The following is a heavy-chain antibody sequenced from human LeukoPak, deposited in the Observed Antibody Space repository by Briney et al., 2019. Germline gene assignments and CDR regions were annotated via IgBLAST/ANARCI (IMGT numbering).Heavy chain of an antibody. V-gene: IGHV3-48*01. CDR3: ARDSEYYYDSSGYYDY. CDR2: ISSSSSTI. Sequence: GGSLRLSCAASGFTCSSYSMNWVRQAPGKGLEWVSYISSSSSTIYYAASVKGRFTISRDNAKNSLYLQMNSLRAEDTAVYYCARDSEYYYDSSGYYDYWGQGTLVTVSS. CDR1: GFTCSSYS. J-gene: IGHJ4*02. D-gene: IGHD3-22*01.